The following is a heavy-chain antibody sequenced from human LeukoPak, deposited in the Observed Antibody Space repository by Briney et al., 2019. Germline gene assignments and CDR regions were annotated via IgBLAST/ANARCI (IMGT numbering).Heavy chain of an antibody. CDR1: GGSFSGYY. V-gene: IGHV4-34*01. J-gene: IGHJ1*01. CDR3: ARGRHGGWTVLSDEYFQH. CDR2: INHSGST. D-gene: IGHD6-19*01. Sequence: SETLSLTCAVYGGSFSGYYWSWLRQPPGKGLEWIGEINHSGSTNYNPSLKSRVTISVDTSKNQFSLKLSSVTAADTAVYYCARGRHGGWTVLSDEYFQHWGQGTLVTVSS.